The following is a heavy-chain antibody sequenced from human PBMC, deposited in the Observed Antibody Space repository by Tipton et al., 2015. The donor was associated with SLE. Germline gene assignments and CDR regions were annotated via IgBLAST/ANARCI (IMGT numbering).Heavy chain of an antibody. J-gene: IGHJ4*02. CDR2: IYYSGST. CDR1: GGSISSYY. Sequence: TLSLTCTVSGGSISSYYWSWIRQPPGKGLEWIGYIYYSGSTKSNPSLKSRVTISVDTSKNQFSLKLCSVTAADTAVYYCARSGEHYFDYWGQGTLVTVSS. CDR3: ARSGEHYFDY. V-gene: IGHV4-59*01. D-gene: IGHD1-26*01.